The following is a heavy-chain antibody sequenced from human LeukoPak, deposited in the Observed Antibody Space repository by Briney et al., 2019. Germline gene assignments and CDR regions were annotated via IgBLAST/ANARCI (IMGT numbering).Heavy chain of an antibody. CDR1: GYSISSGYY. CDR2: IYHSGTT. Sequence: PSETLSLTCGVSGYSISSGYYWGWSRPPPGKGLELIGTIYHSGTTYYNPSLNSRVTIYADTSKNKFSLQVTSLTAADTAVYYCARRGGGAISNYMDFWGKGTTVTVSS. V-gene: IGHV4-38-2*01. J-gene: IGHJ6*03. CDR3: ARRGGGAISNYMDF. D-gene: IGHD2-21*01.